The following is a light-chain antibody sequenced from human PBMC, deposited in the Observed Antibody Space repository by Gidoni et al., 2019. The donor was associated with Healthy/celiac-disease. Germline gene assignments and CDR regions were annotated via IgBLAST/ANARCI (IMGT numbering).Light chain of an antibody. CDR2: YKSDSDK. CDR3: MIWHSSAWV. J-gene: IGLJ3*02. V-gene: IGLV5-45*02. Sequence: QAVLTQPSSPSASPGASSSPTCTLRSGINVGTYRIYWYQQKPGSPPQYLLRYKSDSDKQQGSGVPSRFSGSKDASANAGILLISGLQSEDEADYYCMIWHSSAWVFGGGTKLTVL. CDR1: SGINVGTYR.